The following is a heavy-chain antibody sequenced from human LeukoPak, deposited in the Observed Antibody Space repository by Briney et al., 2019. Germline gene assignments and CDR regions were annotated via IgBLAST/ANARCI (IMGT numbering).Heavy chain of an antibody. CDR2: ISSSSSYI. CDR1: GFTFSSYS. CDR3: AKDRPNYFGSNGHYYRRDGDS. D-gene: IGHD3-22*01. J-gene: IGHJ5*01. V-gene: IGHV3-21*01. Sequence: GGSLRLSCAASGFTFSSYSMNWVRQAPGKGLEWVSSISSSSSYIYYADSVKGRFTISRDNAKNSLYLQMNSLRAEDTAVYYCAKDRPNYFGSNGHYYRRDGDSWGLGTLVTVSS.